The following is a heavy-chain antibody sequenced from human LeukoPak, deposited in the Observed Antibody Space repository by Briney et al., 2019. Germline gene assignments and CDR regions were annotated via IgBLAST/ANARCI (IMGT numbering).Heavy chain of an antibody. CDR3: ARASNGGIWFGELFGSATYNWFDP. D-gene: IGHD3-10*01. J-gene: IGHJ5*02. CDR1: GDSVSSNSAA. V-gene: IGHV6-1*01. Sequence: SQTLSLTCAISGDSVSSNSAAWNWIRQSPSRGLEWLGRTYYRSKWYNEYAVSVKSRIRINPDTSKNQFSLKLSSVTAADTAVYYCARASNGGIWFGELFGSATYNWFDPWGQGTLVTVSS. CDR2: TYYRSKWYN.